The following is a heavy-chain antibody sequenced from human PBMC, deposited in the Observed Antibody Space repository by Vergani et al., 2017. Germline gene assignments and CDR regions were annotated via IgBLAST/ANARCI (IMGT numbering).Heavy chain of an antibody. CDR1: GGSFSGYY. CDR2: IKHSGST. J-gene: IGHJ5*02. Sequence: QVQLQQWGAGLLKPSETLSLTCAVYGGSFSGYYWSWIRQPPGKGLEWIGEIKHSGSTNYNPSLKSRVTISVDTSTNQFSLKLRSVTAADTAVYYCARGIAAAGTSPWGQGTLVTVSS. V-gene: IGHV4-34*01. D-gene: IGHD6-13*01. CDR3: ARGIAAAGTSP.